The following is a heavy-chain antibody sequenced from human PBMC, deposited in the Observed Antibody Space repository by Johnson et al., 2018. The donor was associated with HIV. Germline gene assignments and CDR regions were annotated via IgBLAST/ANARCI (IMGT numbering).Heavy chain of an antibody. CDR3: AKDIMYSSSSSDAFDI. Sequence: VQLVESGGGLVQPGGSLRLSCAASGFTFDEYGMSWVRQAPGKGLEWVSGISWTSGSIGYADSVKGRFTISRDNAKNSLYLQMNSLRAEDTALYYCAKDIMYSSSSSDAFDIWGQGTMVTVSS. CDR2: ISWTSGSI. CDR1: GFTFDEYG. J-gene: IGHJ3*02. D-gene: IGHD6-6*01. V-gene: IGHV3-9*01.